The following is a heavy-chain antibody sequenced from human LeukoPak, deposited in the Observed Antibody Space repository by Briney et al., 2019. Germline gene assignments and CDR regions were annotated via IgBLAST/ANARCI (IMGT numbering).Heavy chain of an antibody. CDR1: GGSISSGSYY. Sequence: SETLSLTCTVSGGSISSGSYYWSWIRQPAGKGLEWIGRIYTSGSTNYNPSLKSRVTISVDTSKNQFSLKLSSETAADTAVYYCARDGPSGSFDYWGQGTLVTVSS. CDR3: ARDGPSGSFDY. D-gene: IGHD3-10*01. V-gene: IGHV4-61*02. CDR2: IYTSGST. J-gene: IGHJ4*02.